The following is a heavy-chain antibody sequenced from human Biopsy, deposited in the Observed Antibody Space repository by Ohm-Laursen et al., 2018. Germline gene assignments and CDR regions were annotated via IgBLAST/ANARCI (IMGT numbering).Heavy chain of an antibody. J-gene: IGHJ4*02. CDR2: ISPKSGDT. CDR1: GFSFTGYY. D-gene: IGHD6-19*01. Sequence: ATVKISCKASGFSFTGYYIHWVRQAPGQGLEWMGWISPKSGDTNYAHKFQGNIAMTRDTSMSTAYMEMSRLRCDDTAVYYCALQSVAQMKNFDYWGQGTLVTVSS. CDR3: ALQSVAQMKNFDY. V-gene: IGHV1-2*02.